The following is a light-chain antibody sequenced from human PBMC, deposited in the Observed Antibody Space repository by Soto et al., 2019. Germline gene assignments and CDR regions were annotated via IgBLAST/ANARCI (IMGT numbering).Light chain of an antibody. Sequence: EIVLTQSPGSPSLSPGERATISCRASQRVISTYLPWYQQKPGQAPRLLIYGASSSATGIPDRLSCRGSGTDFSFTIRRLEPEDFVVNYCQQYGSSLTFGVGTKVDI. V-gene: IGKV3-20*01. CDR3: QQYGSSLT. CDR2: GAS. CDR1: QRVISTY. J-gene: IGKJ4*01.